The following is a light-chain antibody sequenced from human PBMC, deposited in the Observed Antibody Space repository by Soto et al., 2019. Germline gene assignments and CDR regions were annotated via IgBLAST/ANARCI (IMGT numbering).Light chain of an antibody. CDR3: QQYNSYWT. V-gene: IGKV1-5*01. J-gene: IGKJ1*01. CDR1: QSISSW. CDR2: DAS. Sequence: IQLTQSPSTLSASVGDRVTITCRASQSISSWLAWYQQKPGTAPRLLIYDASSLESGVPSRFSGSGSGTEFTLTISSLQPDDFATYYCQQYNSYWTFGHGTKVDIK.